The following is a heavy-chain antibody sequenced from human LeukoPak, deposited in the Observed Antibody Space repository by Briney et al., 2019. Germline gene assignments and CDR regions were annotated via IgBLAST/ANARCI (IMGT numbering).Heavy chain of an antibody. D-gene: IGHD3-3*01. J-gene: IGHJ4*02. Sequence: PGGSLRLSCAASGFTFSSYSMNWVRQAPGKGLEWVSSISSSSSYIYYADSVKGRFTISRDNAKNSLHLQMNSLRAEDTAVYYCARDERAPHYYGNSGYWGQGTLVTVSS. V-gene: IGHV3-21*01. CDR2: ISSSSSYI. CDR1: GFTFSSYS. CDR3: ARDERAPHYYGNSGY.